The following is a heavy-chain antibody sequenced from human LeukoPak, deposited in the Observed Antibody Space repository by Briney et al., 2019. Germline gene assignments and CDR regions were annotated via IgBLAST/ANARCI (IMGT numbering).Heavy chain of an antibody. V-gene: IGHV3-33*01. Sequence: GGSRRLSCAASGFTFSSYGMHWVRQAPGKGLEWVAVIWYDGSNKYYADSVKGRFTISRDNSKNTLYLQMNSLRAEDTAVYYCARDPSALWEPVWYFDYLGQGTLVTVSS. CDR1: GFTFSSYG. CDR3: ARDPSALWEPVWYFDY. J-gene: IGHJ4*02. D-gene: IGHD1-26*01. CDR2: IWYDGSNK.